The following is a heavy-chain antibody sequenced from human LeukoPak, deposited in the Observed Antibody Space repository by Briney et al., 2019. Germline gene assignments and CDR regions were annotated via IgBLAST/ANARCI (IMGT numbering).Heavy chain of an antibody. D-gene: IGHD1-26*01. CDR3: ARDRGSLLDY. J-gene: IGHJ4*02. CDR1: GYTFNDYG. CDR2: ISPYNGNT. Sequence: VASVKVSCKTSGYTFNDYGISWVRQAPGQGLEWMGCISPYNGNTNYAQKLQGRVTMTTDTSTSTAYMELRSLRSDDTAVYYCARDRGSLLDYWGQGTLVTVSS. V-gene: IGHV1-18*01.